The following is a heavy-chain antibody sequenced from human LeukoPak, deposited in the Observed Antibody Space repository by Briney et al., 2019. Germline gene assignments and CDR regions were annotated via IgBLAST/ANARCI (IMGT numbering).Heavy chain of an antibody. Sequence: GGSLRLSCAASGFTFSSYSMNWVRQAPGKGLEWVSYISSDSTTIYYAYSVKGRFTTSRDNAKNSLYLQMNSLRDEDTAVYYCGRGRAYWGQGTLVSVSS. CDR2: ISSDSTTI. V-gene: IGHV3-48*02. CDR3: GRGRAY. CDR1: GFTFSSYS. J-gene: IGHJ4*02.